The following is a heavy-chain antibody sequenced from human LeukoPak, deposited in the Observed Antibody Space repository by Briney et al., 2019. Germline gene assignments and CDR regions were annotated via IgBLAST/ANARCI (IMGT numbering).Heavy chain of an antibody. D-gene: IGHD6-19*01. CDR3: AKLGAVASGKNDY. CDR2: ISSSGSTI. Sequence: GWSLRLSCAASGFTFSDYYMSWIRQAPGKGLEWVSYISSSGSTIYYADSVKGRFTISRDNAKNSLYLQMNSLRAEDTAVYYCAKLGAVASGKNDYWGQGTLVTVSS. CDR1: GFTFSDYY. V-gene: IGHV3-11*01. J-gene: IGHJ4*02.